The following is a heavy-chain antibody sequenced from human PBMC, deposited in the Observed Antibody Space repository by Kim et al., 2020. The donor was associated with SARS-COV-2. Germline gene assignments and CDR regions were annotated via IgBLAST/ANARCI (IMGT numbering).Heavy chain of an antibody. J-gene: IGHJ4*02. Sequence: GGSLRLSCAASGFTFSSFGMHWVRQAPGKGLEWVAVTSFDGSNKYYADSVKGRFTISRDNYKNTLYLQMNSLRAEDTAVYYCAKDPPVTGDFGCWGQGTLVTVSS. CDR2: TSFDGSNK. V-gene: IGHV3-30*18. CDR3: AKDPPVTGDFGC. D-gene: IGHD7-27*01. CDR1: GFTFSSFG.